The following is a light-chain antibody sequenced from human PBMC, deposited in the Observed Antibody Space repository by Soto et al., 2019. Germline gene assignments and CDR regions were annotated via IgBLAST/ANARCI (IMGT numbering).Light chain of an antibody. J-gene: IGLJ1*01. V-gene: IGLV2-14*03. CDR1: SSDVGDYNY. CDR2: DVT. CDR3: SSYTSSSTRV. Sequence: QSALTQPASVSGSPGQSITISCTGTSSDVGDYNYVSWYQQHPGKAPKVMIYDVTNRPSGVSNRFSGSKSGNTASLTISGLQAEEEADYYCSSYTSSSTRVFGTGTKLTVL.